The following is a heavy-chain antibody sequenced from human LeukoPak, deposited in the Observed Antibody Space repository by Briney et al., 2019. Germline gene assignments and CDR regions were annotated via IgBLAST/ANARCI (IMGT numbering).Heavy chain of an antibody. CDR1: GLTVTSSY. CDR3: ARIRPGNYFDY. CDR2: IKEDGSEE. Sequence: PGGSLRLSCLVSGLTVTSSYLSWVRQPPGKGLEWVASIKEDGSEEHYVDSVKGRFTISRDNARNSVHVQMNSLRAEDTAVYFCARIRPGNYFDYWGQGALVTVSS. J-gene: IGHJ4*02. V-gene: IGHV3-7*01. D-gene: IGHD6-6*01.